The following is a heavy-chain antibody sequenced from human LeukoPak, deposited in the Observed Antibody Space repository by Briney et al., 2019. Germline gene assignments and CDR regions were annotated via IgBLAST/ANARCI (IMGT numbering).Heavy chain of an antibody. CDR2: IIPIFGTA. V-gene: IGHV1-69*13. CDR1: GGTFSSYA. CDR3: ARLSYYYDSSGRLDY. J-gene: IGHJ4*02. D-gene: IGHD3-22*01. Sequence: SVKVSCKASGGTFSSYAISWVRQAPGQGLEWMGGIIPIFGTANYAQKFQGRVTITADESTSTAYMELSSLRAEDTAVYYCARLSYYYDSSGRLDYWDQGTLVTVSS.